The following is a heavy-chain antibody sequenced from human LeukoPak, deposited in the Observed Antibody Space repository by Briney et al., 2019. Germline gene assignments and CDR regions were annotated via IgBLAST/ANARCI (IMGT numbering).Heavy chain of an antibody. J-gene: IGHJ4*02. Sequence: GGSLRLSCASSGFTFSNHWMNWVRQAPGKGLEWVANMKEDGSERNYVGSEKGRFTISSDNAKNSLYLQMNSLRAEDTAMYYCVRGKYYDSSGYYFGDWGQGTLVTVSS. CDR1: GFTFSNHW. D-gene: IGHD3-22*01. CDR2: MKEDGSER. CDR3: VRGKYYDSSGYYFGD. V-gene: IGHV3-7*04.